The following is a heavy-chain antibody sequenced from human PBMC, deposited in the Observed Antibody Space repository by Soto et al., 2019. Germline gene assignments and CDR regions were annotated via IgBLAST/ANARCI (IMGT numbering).Heavy chain of an antibody. CDR1: CASISSGDYF. CDR2: IYDSGSS. J-gene: IGHJ4*02. Sequence: TLSLTCTVSCASISSGDYFWSWIRQSPGKGLEWIGYIYDSGSSYYNPSLKSRVTMSVDTSKNQFSLKLRSVTAADTAVYYCAREKGYISGPKNFDYWGQGTLVTVSS. D-gene: IGHD5-12*01. V-gene: IGHV4-30-4*01. CDR3: AREKGYISGPKNFDY.